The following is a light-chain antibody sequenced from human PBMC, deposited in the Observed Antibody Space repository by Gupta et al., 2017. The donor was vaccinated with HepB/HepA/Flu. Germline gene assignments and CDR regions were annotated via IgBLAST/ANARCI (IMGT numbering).Light chain of an antibody. CDR2: EVS. J-gene: IGLJ2*01. CDR3: CSYAGSSTLV. Sequence: QSALTQPASVSGSPGQSITIPCTGTSSDVGSYNLVSWYQQHPGKAPNLMIYEVSKRPAGVSNRFSGSKSGNTASLTISGLQAEDEADYYCCSYAGSSTLVFGGGTKLTVL. CDR1: SSDVGSYNL. V-gene: IGLV2-23*02.